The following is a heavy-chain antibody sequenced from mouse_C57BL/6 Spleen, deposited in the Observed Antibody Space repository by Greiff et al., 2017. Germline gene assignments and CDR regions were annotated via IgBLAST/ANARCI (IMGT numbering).Heavy chain of an antibody. D-gene: IGHD2-14*01. J-gene: IGHJ2*01. CDR3: TRRRDYRDYFDY. CDR2: IYPGNSDT. Sequence: EVQLQQSGTVLARPGASVKMSCKTSGYTFTSYWMHWVKQRPGQGLEWIGAIYPGNSDTSYNQKFKGKAKLSAVTSASTAYMELSSLTNEDSAVYYCTRRRDYRDYFDYWGQGTTRTVSS. V-gene: IGHV1-5*01. CDR1: GYTFTSYW.